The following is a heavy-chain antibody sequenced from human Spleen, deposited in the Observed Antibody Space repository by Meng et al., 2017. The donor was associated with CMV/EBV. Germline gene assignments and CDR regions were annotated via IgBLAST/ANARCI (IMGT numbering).Heavy chain of an antibody. V-gene: IGHV4-39*07. CDR1: GGSISSSSNY. CDR3: ARQNYYYGMDV. CDR2: IYYSGST. Sequence: SETLSLTCTVSGGSISSSSNYWGWIRQPPGKGLEWIGSIYYSGSTYYNPSLKSRVTISVDTSKNQFSLKLSSVTAADTAVYYCARQNYYYGMDVWGQGTTVTVSS. J-gene: IGHJ6*02.